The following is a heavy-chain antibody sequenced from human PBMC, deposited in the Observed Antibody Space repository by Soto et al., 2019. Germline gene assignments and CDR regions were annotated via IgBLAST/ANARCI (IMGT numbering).Heavy chain of an antibody. CDR3: TRDRMGDTGVQFDY. J-gene: IGHJ4*02. Sequence: EPGGGLVKPGGSLRLSCAASGFTLNDAWMSWVRHAPGKGLEWDGRIKSNTDGGTRDYAAPVKGRFTVSTNDSKNTLYLQMDSVRTEDTAICYCTRDRMGDTGVQFDYWGQGTLVTVSS. V-gene: IGHV3-15*01. CDR1: GFTLNDAW. CDR2: IKSNTDGGTR. D-gene: IGHD1-1*01.